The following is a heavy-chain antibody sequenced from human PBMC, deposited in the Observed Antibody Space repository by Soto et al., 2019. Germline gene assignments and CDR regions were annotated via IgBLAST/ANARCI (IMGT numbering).Heavy chain of an antibody. Sequence: EVQLLESGGGLVQPGGSLRLSCAASGFTFSSYAMSWVRQAPGKGLEWVSAISGSGGSTYYADSVKGRFTISRDNSKNTLYLKMNSLRAEDTAVYYCAKGGTEQQLAYNNWFDPWGQGTLVTVSS. CDR1: GFTFSSYA. CDR3: AKGGTEQQLAYNNWFDP. CDR2: ISGSGGST. J-gene: IGHJ5*02. V-gene: IGHV3-23*01. D-gene: IGHD6-13*01.